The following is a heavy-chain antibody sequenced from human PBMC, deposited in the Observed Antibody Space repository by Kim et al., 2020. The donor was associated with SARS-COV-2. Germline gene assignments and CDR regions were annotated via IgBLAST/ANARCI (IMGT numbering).Heavy chain of an antibody. V-gene: IGHV3-74*01. J-gene: IGHJ4*02. Sequence: YANSVKGRLTNSRDNARRTLYLQRNSRRAEDTAVYYCASRRYTGPYYDLDCWGQGTLVTVSS. CDR3: ASRRYTGPYYDLDC. D-gene: IGHD1-26*01.